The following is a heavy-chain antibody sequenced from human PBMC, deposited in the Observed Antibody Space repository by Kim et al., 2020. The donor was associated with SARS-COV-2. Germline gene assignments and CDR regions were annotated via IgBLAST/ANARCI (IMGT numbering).Heavy chain of an antibody. Sequence: GGSLRLSCVASGFTISSYSMNWVRQAPGKGLEWVSSISTSSSYIYYADSVKGRFTISRDNAKNSLYLQMNSLRAEDTAVYYCARVQAPFFSVVMVPAYAMHVWGQGTTVTVSS. J-gene: IGHJ6*02. CDR1: GFTISSYS. CDR3: ARVQAPFFSVVMVPAYAMHV. CDR2: ISTSSSYI. D-gene: IGHD2-15*01. V-gene: IGHV3-21*01.